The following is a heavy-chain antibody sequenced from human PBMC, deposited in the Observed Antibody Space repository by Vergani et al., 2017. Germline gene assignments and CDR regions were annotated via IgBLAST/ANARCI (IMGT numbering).Heavy chain of an antibody. V-gene: IGHV1-69*09. CDR2: IIPILGIA. CDR1: GGTFSSYA. CDR3: ARGVNYYGSGSYFAQAYYFDY. Sequence: QLVQSGPEVKKPGSSVKVSCKASGGTFSSYAISWVRQAPGQGLEWMGRIIPILGIANYAQKFQGRVTITADKSTSTAYMELSSLRSEDTAVYYCARGVNYYGSGSYFAQAYYFDYWGQGTLVTVSS. D-gene: IGHD3-10*01. J-gene: IGHJ4*02.